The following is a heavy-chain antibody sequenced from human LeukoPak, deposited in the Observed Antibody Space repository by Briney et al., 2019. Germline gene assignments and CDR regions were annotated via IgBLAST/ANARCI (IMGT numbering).Heavy chain of an antibody. CDR3: ARGLGYCGGDCYSEED. J-gene: IGHJ1*01. D-gene: IGHD2-21*02. CDR1: GGSISSGGYY. V-gene: IGHV4-31*03. Sequence: RASETLSLTCTVSGGSISSGGYYWSWIRQHPGKGLEWIGYIYYSGSTYYNPSLKSRVTISVDTSKNQFSLKLSSVTAADTAVYYCARGLGYCGGDCYSEEDWGQGTLVTVSS. CDR2: IYYSGST.